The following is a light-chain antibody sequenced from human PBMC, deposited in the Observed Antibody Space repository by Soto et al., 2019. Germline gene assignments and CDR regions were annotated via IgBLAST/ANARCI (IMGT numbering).Light chain of an antibody. J-gene: IGKJ1*01. CDR3: QQYSNYWT. CDR1: QSIGRW. Sequence: DIHITHSPSTLSASVGDRVTIACRASQSIGRWLAWYQQNPGKAPKLLIHDASSLQSGVPSRFSGSGPGTEFTHTISGLQPEDFTTYYCQQYSNYWTFGQGTKVDIK. CDR2: DAS. V-gene: IGKV1-5*01.